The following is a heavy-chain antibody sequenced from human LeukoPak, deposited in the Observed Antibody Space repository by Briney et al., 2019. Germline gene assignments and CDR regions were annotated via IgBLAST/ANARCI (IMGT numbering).Heavy chain of an antibody. CDR1: GFTFSSYS. CDR2: ISSSSTYI. CDR3: ATAPGATLYYGMDV. Sequence: PGGSLRLSCAASGFTFSSYSMNWVRQAPGERLEWVSSISSSSTYIYYADSVKGRFTISRDDAKNSLFLQMNSLRAEDTALYYCATAPGATLYYGMDVWGQGTTVTVSS. V-gene: IGHV3-21*04. J-gene: IGHJ6*02. D-gene: IGHD1-26*01.